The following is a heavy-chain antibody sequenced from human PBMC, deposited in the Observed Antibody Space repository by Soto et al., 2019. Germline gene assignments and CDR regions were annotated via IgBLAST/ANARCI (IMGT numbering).Heavy chain of an antibody. CDR3: ARSMVRGVQPGDY. J-gene: IGHJ4*02. D-gene: IGHD3-10*01. Sequence: SETLCLTCTVAGGSISSSSYYWGWIRQPPGKGLEWIGSIYYSGSTYYNPSLKSRVTISVDTSKNQFSLKLSSVTAADTAVYYCARSMVRGVQPGDYWGQGTLVTVSS. CDR1: GGSISSSSYY. CDR2: IYYSGST. V-gene: IGHV4-39*01.